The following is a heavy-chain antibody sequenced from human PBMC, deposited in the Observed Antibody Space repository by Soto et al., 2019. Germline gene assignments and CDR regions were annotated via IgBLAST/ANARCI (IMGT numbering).Heavy chain of an antibody. J-gene: IGHJ6*02. CDR1: VYSFTSYW. D-gene: IGHD2-2*01. CDR3: ARYDCISTSCYADYYYYGMEV. V-gene: IGHV5-51*01. CDR2: IYPGDSDT. Sequence: PGQSLKISGAGSVYSFTSYWMGGVLPLPVKVLECVGIIYPGDSDTRYSPSFQGQVTISADKSISTAYLQWSSLNASDTAMYYCARYDCISTSCYADYYYYGMEVWGQGTTVTVSS.